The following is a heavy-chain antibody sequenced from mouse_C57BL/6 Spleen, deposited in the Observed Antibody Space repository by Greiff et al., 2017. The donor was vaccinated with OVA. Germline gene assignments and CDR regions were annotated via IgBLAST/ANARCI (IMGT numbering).Heavy chain of an antibody. V-gene: IGHV3-6*01. CDR1: GYSITSGYY. J-gene: IGHJ3*01. Sequence: EVQLQESGPGLVKPSQSLSLTCSVTGYSITSGYYWNWIRQFPGNKLEWMGYISYDGSNNYNPYLKNRISITRDTSKNQFFLKLNSVTTEDTATYYCAREGVYDSDGFAYWGQGTLVTVSA. D-gene: IGHD2-4*01. CDR3: AREGVYDSDGFAY. CDR2: ISYDGSN.